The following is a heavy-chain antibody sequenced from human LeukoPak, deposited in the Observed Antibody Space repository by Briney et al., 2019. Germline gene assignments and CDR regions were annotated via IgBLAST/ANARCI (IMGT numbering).Heavy chain of an antibody. CDR3: ARGGGLDV. Sequence: RGSLRLSCAASGFTFSSYWMNWARQAPGKGLEWVASINHNGNVNYYVDSVKGRFTISGDNAKNSLYLQMSNLRAEDTAVYFCARGGGLDVWGQGATVTVSS. CDR1: GFTFSSYW. V-gene: IGHV3-7*03. J-gene: IGHJ6*02. CDR2: INHNGNVN. D-gene: IGHD3-16*01.